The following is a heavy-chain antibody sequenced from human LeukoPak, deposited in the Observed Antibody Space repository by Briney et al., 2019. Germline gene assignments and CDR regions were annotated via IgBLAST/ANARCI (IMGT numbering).Heavy chain of an antibody. J-gene: IGHJ6*03. CDR2: IIPIFGTT. CDR1: GGTFNSYA. V-gene: IGHV1-69*13. D-gene: IGHD3-10*01. Sequence: ASVKVSCKASGGTFNSYAISWVRQAPGQGLEWMGGIIPIFGTTNYAQKFQGRVTITADESATTSYMELSSLRSEDTAVYYCARDATVRGPYGGHHFYSYMDVWGKGTTVTISS. CDR3: ARDATVRGPYGGHHFYSYMDV.